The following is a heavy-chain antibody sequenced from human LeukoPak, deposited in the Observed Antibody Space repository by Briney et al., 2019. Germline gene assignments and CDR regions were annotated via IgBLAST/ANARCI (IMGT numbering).Heavy chain of an antibody. CDR2: IIPIFGTA. CDR3: ARRLLGTTGTTLGYYGMDV. CDR1: GGTFSSYA. D-gene: IGHD1-1*01. Sequence: SVKVSCKASGGTFSSYAISRVRQAPGQGLEWMGGIIPIFGTANYAQKFQGRVTITADESTSTAYMELSSLRSEDTAVYYCARRLLGTTGTTLGYYGMDVWGQGTTVTVSS. J-gene: IGHJ6*02. V-gene: IGHV1-69*13.